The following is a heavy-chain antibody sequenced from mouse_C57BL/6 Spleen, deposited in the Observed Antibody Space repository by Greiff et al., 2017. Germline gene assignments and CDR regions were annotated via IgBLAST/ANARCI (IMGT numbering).Heavy chain of an antibody. Sequence: VKLMESGAELVKPGASVKLSCKASGYTFTEYTIHWVKQRSGQGLEWIGWFYPGSGSIKYNEKFKDKATLTADKSSSTVYMELSRLTSEDSAVYFCARHDREDGYDDVGWFAYWGQGTLVTVSA. CDR3: ARHDREDGYDDVGWFAY. D-gene: IGHD2-2*01. J-gene: IGHJ3*01. CDR1: GYTFTEYT. V-gene: IGHV1-62-2*01. CDR2: FYPGSGSI.